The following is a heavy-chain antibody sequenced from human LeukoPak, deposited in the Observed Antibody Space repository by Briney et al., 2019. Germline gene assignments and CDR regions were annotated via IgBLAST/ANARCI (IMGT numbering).Heavy chain of an antibody. V-gene: IGHV3-30*02. CDR2: IRYDGSNK. CDR1: RFTFNNYG. J-gene: IGHJ6*03. D-gene: IGHD6-6*01. Sequence: GGSLRLSCAASRFTFNNYGMHWVRQAPGKGLEWVAFIRYDGSNKYYADSVKGRITISRDNSKNTLYLQMNSLRAEDTSVYYCATAYSTMASSGSSPMGYYYFLDVWGKGTTVTVSS. CDR3: ATAYSTMASSGSSPMGYYYFLDV.